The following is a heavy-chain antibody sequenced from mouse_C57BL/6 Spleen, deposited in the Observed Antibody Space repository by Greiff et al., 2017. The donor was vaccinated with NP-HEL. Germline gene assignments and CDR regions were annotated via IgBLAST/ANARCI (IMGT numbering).Heavy chain of an antibody. J-gene: IGHJ1*03. CDR1: GYTFTSYW. Sequence: QVQLQQPGTELVKPGASVKLSCKASGYTFTSYWMHWVKQRPGQGLEWIGNINPSNCGTNYNEKFKSKATLTVDKSSRTGYMQLRSLTSEDAAVYDCGRRHYGSSYTYFDVWGTGTTVTVSS. CDR2: INPSNCGT. D-gene: IGHD1-1*01. V-gene: IGHV1-53*01. CDR3: GRRHYGSSYTYFDV.